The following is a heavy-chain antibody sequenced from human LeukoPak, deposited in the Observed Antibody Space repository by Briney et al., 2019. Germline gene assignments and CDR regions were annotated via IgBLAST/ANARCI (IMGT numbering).Heavy chain of an antibody. CDR1: GFTFSSYG. D-gene: IGHD3-22*01. CDR3: ARDYYDSSGGYGMDV. CDR2: ISYDGSNK. V-gene: IGHV3-30*03. J-gene: IGHJ6*02. Sequence: PGGSLRLSCAASGFTFSSYGMHWVRQAPGKGLEWVAVISYDGSNKYYADSVKGRFTISRDNSKNTLYLQMDSLRAEDTAVYYCARDYYDSSGGYGMDVWGQGTTVTVSS.